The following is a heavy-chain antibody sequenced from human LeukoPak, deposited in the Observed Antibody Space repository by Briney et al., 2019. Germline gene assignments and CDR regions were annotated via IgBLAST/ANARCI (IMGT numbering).Heavy chain of an antibody. V-gene: IGHV3-53*01. CDR1: GFTVSSKY. D-gene: IGHD2-8*01. CDR3: AKNAAGIVLMIYAPLDS. CDR2: IYSGGST. J-gene: IGHJ4*02. Sequence: GGSLRLSCAASGFTVSSKYMSWVRQAPGKGLEWVSVIYSGGSTYYADSVKGRFTISRDNSKNTLYLQMNSLKAEDTAVYYCAKNAAGIVLMIYAPLDSWGQGTLVTVSS.